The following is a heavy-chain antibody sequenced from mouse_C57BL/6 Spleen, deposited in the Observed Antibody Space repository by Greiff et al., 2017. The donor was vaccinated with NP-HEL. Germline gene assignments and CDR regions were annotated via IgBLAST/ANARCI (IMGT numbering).Heavy chain of an antibody. CDR1: GYTFTSYW. Sequence: QVQLQHPGTELVKPGASVKLSCKASGYTFTSYWMHWVKQRPGQGLEWIGNINPSNGGTNYNEKFKSKATLTVDKSSSTAYMQLSSLTSEDSAVYYCARRGEYYGSSLGHWYFDVWGTGTTVTVSS. V-gene: IGHV1-53*01. CDR2: INPSNGGT. CDR3: ARRGEYYGSSLGHWYFDV. J-gene: IGHJ1*03. D-gene: IGHD1-1*01.